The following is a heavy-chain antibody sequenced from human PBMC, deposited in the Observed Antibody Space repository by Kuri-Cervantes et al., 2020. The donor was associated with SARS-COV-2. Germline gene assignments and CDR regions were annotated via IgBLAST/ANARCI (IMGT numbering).Heavy chain of an antibody. CDR1: GFTVSSNY. CDR3: ARVAKSGWNANNWFDP. Sequence: GGSLRLSCAASGFTVSSNYTSWVRQAPGKGLEWVSVIYSGGSTYYADSVKGRFTISRDNSKNTLYLQMNSLRAEDTAVYYCARVAKSGWNANNWFDPWGQGTLVTVSS. D-gene: IGHD1-1*01. CDR2: IYSGGST. V-gene: IGHV3-66*01. J-gene: IGHJ5*02.